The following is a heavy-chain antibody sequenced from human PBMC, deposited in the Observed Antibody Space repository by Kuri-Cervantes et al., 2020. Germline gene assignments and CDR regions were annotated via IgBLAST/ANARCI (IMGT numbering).Heavy chain of an antibody. CDR1: GFSFSNTW. CDR3: ARDRRNYGSGRGHYGY. CDR2: ISSSSSYI. J-gene: IGHJ4*02. D-gene: IGHD3-10*01. V-gene: IGHV3-21*01. Sequence: GGSLRLSCAASGFSFSNTWMTWVRQAPGKGLEWVSSISSSSSYIYYADSVKGRFTISRDNAKNSLYLQMNSLRAEDTAVYYCARDRRNYGSGRGHYGYWGQGTLVTVSS.